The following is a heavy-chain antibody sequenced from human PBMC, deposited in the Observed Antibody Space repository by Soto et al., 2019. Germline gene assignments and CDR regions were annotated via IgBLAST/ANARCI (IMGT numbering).Heavy chain of an antibody. CDR2: ISSSGSTV. J-gene: IGHJ4*02. CDR1: GFTFSDYY. Sequence: QVQLVESGGGLVKPGGSLRLSCAASGFTFSDYYMSWIRQAPGKGLEWLSYISSSGSTVYYADSVKGRLCTISRDNAKISLYLQMNCLRAEDTAGYYCGGGDFDCLPARFNYWGQGNPVTVSS. CDR3: GGGDFDCLPARFNY. D-gene: IGHD3-9*01. V-gene: IGHV3-11*01.